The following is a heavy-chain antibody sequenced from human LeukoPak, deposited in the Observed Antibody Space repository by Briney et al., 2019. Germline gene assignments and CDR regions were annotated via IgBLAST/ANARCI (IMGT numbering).Heavy chain of an antibody. J-gene: IGHJ5*02. CDR2: IYRSGST. CDR1: GGSISSGNW. D-gene: IGHD6-19*01. V-gene: IGHV4-4*02. CDR3: ARQAVAGYWFDP. Sequence: SETLSLTCAVSGGSISSGNWWSWVRQPPGKGLEWIGEIYRSGSTNYNPSLKSRVTISVDKSKNQFSLKLSSVTAADTAVYYCARQAVAGYWFDPWGQGTLVTVSS.